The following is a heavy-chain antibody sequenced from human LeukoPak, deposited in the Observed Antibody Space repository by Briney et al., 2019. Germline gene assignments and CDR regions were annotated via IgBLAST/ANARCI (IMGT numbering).Heavy chain of an antibody. CDR3: ARDWLGYYFDY. J-gene: IGHJ4*02. D-gene: IGHD6-19*01. V-gene: IGHV6-1*01. Sequence: SQTLSLTCAISGDSVSSSSPAWNWIRQSPSRGLEWLGRTYYRSKWYTDYAISVQSRVTINPDTSKNQFSLHLNSVTPEDTAVYYCARDWLGYYFDYWGQGILVTVSS. CDR2: TYYRSKWYT. CDR1: GDSVSSSSPA.